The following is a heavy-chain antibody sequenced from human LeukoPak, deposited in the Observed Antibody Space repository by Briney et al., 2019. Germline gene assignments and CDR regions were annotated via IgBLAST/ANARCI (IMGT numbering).Heavy chain of an antibody. CDR1: GFTFSSYW. CDR3: ARDLFARPIVVVPAAVGASDAFDI. V-gene: IGHV3-74*01. J-gene: IGHJ3*02. D-gene: IGHD2-2*01. Sequence: GGSLRLSCAASGFTFSSYWMHWVRQAPGKGLVWVSRINSDGSSTRYADSVKGRFTNSRDNAKNTLYLQMNSLRAEDTAVYYCARDLFARPIVVVPAAVGASDAFDIWGQGTMVTVSS. CDR2: INSDGSST.